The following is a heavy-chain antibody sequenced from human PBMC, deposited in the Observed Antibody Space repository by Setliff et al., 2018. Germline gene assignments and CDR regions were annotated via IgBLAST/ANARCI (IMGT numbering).Heavy chain of an antibody. D-gene: IGHD1-26*01. CDR3: ARSPPNRGVGQGHYMDV. CDR1: GGTFSSYG. Sequence: GASVKVSCKASGGTFSSYGISWVRQAPGQGLEWMGGTIPMFGSTNYAQKFQDRVTIITDESTSTAYMEVRSLTSDDTAVYYCARSPPNRGVGQGHYMDVWGIGT. V-gene: IGHV1-69*05. J-gene: IGHJ6*03. CDR2: TIPMFGST.